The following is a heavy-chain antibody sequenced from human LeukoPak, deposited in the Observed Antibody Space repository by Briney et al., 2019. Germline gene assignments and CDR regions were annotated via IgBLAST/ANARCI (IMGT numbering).Heavy chain of an antibody. D-gene: IGHD1-26*01. J-gene: IGHJ4*02. CDR1: GGSFSGYY. Sequence: SETLSLTCAVYGGSFSGYYWSWIRQPPGKGLEWIGEINHSGSTNYNPSLKSRVTISVDTSKNQFSLKLSSVTAADTAVYYCARSIVGANDFDYWGQGTLVTVSS. CDR3: ARSIVGANDFDY. CDR2: INHSGST. V-gene: IGHV4-34*01.